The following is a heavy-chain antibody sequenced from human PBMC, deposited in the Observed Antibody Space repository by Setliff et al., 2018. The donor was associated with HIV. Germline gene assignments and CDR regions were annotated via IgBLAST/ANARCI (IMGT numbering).Heavy chain of an antibody. D-gene: IGHD6-19*01. J-gene: IGHJ5*02. CDR1: GGSFSNYY. CDR3: ARQFPPYHSGAHYSDL. V-gene: IGHV4-59*01. Sequence: PSETLSLTCAVYGGSFSNYYWSWIRQTPEKGLEWIGLIYYSGSTNYSPSLKSRVTISVDSSKNQFSLKLTSVTAADAAIYYCARQFPPYHSGAHYSDLWSQGTLVTVSS. CDR2: IYYSGST.